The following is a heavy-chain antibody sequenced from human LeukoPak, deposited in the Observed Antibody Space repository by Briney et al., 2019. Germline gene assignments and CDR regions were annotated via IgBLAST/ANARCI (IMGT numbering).Heavy chain of an antibody. CDR2: IYTSGST. J-gene: IGHJ4*02. V-gene: IGHV4-4*07. CDR1: GGSISSYY. CDR3: AREITMVRGVIIAHFDY. Sequence: PSQTLSLTCTVSGGSISSYYWSWIRQPAGKGLEWIGRIYTSGSTDYNPSLKSRVTMSVDTSKNQFSLKLSSVTAADTAVYYCAREITMVRGVIIAHFDYWGQGTLVTVSS. D-gene: IGHD3-10*01.